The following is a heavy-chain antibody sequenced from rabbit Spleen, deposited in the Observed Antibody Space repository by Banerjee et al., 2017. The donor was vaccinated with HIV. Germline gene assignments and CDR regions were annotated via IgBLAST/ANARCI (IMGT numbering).Heavy chain of an antibody. CDR2: IAGSSSGFT. CDR3: ARDLYYGGGYYGDL. V-gene: IGHV1S40*01. D-gene: IGHD1-1*01. CDR1: GFSFSSSDY. Sequence: QSLEESGGGLVQPEGSLALTCKASGFSFSSSDYICWVRQAPGKGLEWISCIAGSSSGFTYSATWAKGRFTISKTSSTTVTLQMTSLTAADTATYFCARDLYYGGGYYGDLWGPGTLVTVS. J-gene: IGHJ6*01.